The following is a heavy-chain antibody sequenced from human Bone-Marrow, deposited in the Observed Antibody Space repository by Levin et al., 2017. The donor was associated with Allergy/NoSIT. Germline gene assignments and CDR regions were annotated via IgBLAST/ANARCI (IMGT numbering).Heavy chain of an antibody. Sequence: GGSLRLSCGASGFTFSAYYMSWIRQTPEKGLEWLSYISSSGANSNYADSVKGRFAISRDNAKNSLFLQLHSLRADDTAVYYCAREQRSQNFESGTRTFDVWGHGTRVIVSS. CDR1: GFTFSAYY. CDR3: AREQRSQNFESGTRTFDV. D-gene: IGHD3-10*01. V-gene: IGHV3-11*05. CDR2: ISSSGANS. J-gene: IGHJ3*01.